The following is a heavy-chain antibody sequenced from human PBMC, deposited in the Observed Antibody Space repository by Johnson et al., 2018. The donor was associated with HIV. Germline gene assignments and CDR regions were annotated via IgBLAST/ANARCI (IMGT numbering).Heavy chain of an antibody. V-gene: IGHV3-66*01. D-gene: IGHD6-19*01. Sequence: VQLVESGGGLVQPGGSLRLSCAASGFTVSSNYMSWVRQAPGKGLEWVSTFYSGDSTYYADSVKGRFTISRDNSKNTLYLQMNSLRAEDTAVYYCAKGTAVADDAFDIWGQGTMVTVSS. CDR1: GFTVSSNY. J-gene: IGHJ3*02. CDR3: AKGTAVADDAFDI. CDR2: FYSGDST.